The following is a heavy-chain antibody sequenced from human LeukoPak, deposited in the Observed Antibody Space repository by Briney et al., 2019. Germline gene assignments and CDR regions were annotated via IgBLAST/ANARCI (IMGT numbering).Heavy chain of an antibody. Sequence: GGSLRLSCAASGFTFSSYSMNWVRQAPGKGLEWVSYISSSSSTVYYADSVKGRFTISRDNAKNSLYLQMNSLRAEDTAVYYCAREGVTMVRGVPDYWGQGTLVTVSS. CDR3: AREGVTMVRGVPDY. CDR1: GFTFSSYS. J-gene: IGHJ4*02. D-gene: IGHD3-10*01. CDR2: ISSSSSTV. V-gene: IGHV3-48*01.